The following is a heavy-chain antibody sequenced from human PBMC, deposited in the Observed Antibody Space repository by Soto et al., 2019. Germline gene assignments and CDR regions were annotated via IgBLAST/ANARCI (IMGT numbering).Heavy chain of an antibody. CDR1: GFTFSSYS. J-gene: IGHJ6*02. Sequence: GGSLRLSCAASGFTFSSYSMNWVRQAPGKGLEWVSYISSSSSTIYYADSVKGRFTISRDNAKNSLYLQMNSLRDEDTAVYYCARDKSTYYDFWSGYPYYYGMDVWGQGTTVTVCS. CDR3: ARDKSTYYDFWSGYPYYYGMDV. D-gene: IGHD3-3*01. CDR2: ISSSSSTI. V-gene: IGHV3-48*02.